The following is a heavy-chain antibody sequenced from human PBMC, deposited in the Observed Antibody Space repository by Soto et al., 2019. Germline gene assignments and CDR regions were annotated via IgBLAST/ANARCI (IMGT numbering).Heavy chain of an antibody. D-gene: IGHD3-9*01. CDR1: GFSFSTYG. CDR3: ARDQGSTSLRYFDWSRDAFDI. CDR2: ISNDGSNK. J-gene: IGHJ3*02. V-gene: IGHV3-30*03. Sequence: PGGSLRLSCAASGFSFSTYGMHWVRQAPGKGLEWVAFISNDGSNKYYADSVKGRFTISRDNAKNSLYLQMNSLRAEDTAVYYCARDQGSTSLRYFDWSRDAFDIWGQGTMVTVSS.